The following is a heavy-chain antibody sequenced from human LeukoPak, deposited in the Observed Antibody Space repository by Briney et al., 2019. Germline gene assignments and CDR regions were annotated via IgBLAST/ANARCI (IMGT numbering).Heavy chain of an antibody. D-gene: IGHD1-26*01. J-gene: IGHJ4*02. Sequence: GGSLRLSCAASGFTFSSYAMSWVRQAPGKGLEWVSVITGSGGSTYYADSVKGRFTISRDNSKNTLYLQMNSLRAEDTAVYYCAKILYSGSYYGGFIFDYWGQGTLVTVSS. CDR2: ITGSGGST. CDR3: AKILYSGSYYGGFIFDY. V-gene: IGHV3-23*01. CDR1: GFTFSSYA.